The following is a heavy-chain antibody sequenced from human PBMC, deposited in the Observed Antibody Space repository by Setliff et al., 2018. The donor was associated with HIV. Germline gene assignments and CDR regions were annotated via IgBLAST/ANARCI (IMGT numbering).Heavy chain of an antibody. V-gene: IGHV5-51*01. CDR3: SRGIAVAGHDFANTPGDI. CDR1: GYSSTKYW. CDR2: IYPGGSDI. Sequence: GESLKISCKVSGYSSTKYWIGWVRQMPGKGLEWMGLIYPGGSDIRYSPSFQGQVTISADKSISTAYLQWSSLKASDTAMYYCSRGIAVAGHDFANTPGDIWGQGTMVTVSS. D-gene: IGHD6-19*01. J-gene: IGHJ3*02.